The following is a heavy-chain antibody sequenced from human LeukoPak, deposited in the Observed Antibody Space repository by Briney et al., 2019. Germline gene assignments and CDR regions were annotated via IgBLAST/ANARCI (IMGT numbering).Heavy chain of an antibody. V-gene: IGHV1-18*01. Sequence: GASVKVSCKASGYTFTSYGISWVRQAPGQGLEWMGWISAYNGNTNYAQKLQGRVTMTTDTSTSTAYMELRSLRSDDTAVYYCARDLYGSRSTYPRVFDYWGQGTLVTVSS. CDR3: ARDLYGSRSTYPRVFDY. D-gene: IGHD3-10*01. J-gene: IGHJ4*02. CDR1: GYTFTSYG. CDR2: ISAYNGNT.